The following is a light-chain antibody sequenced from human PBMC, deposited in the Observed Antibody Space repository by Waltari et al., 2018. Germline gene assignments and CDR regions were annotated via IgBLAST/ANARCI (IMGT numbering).Light chain of an antibody. CDR2: KAS. CDR1: QSISSW. V-gene: IGKV1-5*03. CDR3: QHYNSYSGT. Sequence: DIQMTQSPSTLSASVGDRVTITCRASQSISSWLAWYQQKPGKAPKLLISKASSLESGVPSRFSGRGSGTEFTLTVSSLQPDEFATYYCQHYNSYSGTFGQGTKVEIK. J-gene: IGKJ1*01.